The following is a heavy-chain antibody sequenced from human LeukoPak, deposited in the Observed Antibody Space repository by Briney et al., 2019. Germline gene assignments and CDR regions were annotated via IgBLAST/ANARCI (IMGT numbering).Heavy chain of an antibody. V-gene: IGHV3-30-3*01. Sequence: GGSLRLSCAASGFTFSSYVMHWVRQAPGKGLEWVAVISYDGSNKYYADSVKGRFTISRDNSKNTLYLQMNSLRAEDTAVYYCARWGIDSSGPHFDYWGQGTLVTVSS. J-gene: IGHJ4*02. CDR2: ISYDGSNK. CDR3: ARWGIDSSGPHFDY. D-gene: IGHD3-22*01. CDR1: GFTFSSYV.